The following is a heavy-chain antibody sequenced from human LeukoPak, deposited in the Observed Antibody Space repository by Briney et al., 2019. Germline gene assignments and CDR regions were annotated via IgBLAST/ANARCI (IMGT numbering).Heavy chain of an antibody. CDR1: GGTFSSYA. CDR3: AREEQQLSNYGMDV. V-gene: IGHV1-18*01. CDR2: INPNSGNT. Sequence: GSSVKVSCKASGGTFSSYAISWVRQAPGQGLEWMGWINPNSGNTNYAQKLQGRVTMTTDTSTSTAYMELRSLRSDDTAVYYCAREEQQLSNYGMDVWGQGTTVTVSS. J-gene: IGHJ6*02. D-gene: IGHD6-13*01.